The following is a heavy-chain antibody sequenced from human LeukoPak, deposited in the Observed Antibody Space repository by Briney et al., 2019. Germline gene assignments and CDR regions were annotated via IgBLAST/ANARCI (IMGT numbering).Heavy chain of an antibody. D-gene: IGHD6-13*01. V-gene: IGHV4-4*02. CDR2: IYHTGST. CDR3: ARVRGHTSSWYGGDFDF. CDR1: GGSISSSNW. J-gene: IGHJ4*02. Sequence: SETLSLTCAVSGGSISSSNWWSWVRQPPGKGLEWIGEIYHTGSTNFRPSLRSRVTISLDESKNQFSLNVNSVTAADTAVYYCARVRGHTSSWYGGDFDFWGQGTLVTVSS.